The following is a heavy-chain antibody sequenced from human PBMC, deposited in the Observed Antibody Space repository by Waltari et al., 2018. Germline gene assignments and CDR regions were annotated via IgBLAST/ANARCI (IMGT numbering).Heavy chain of an antibody. J-gene: IGHJ3*02. V-gene: IGHV4-4*07. D-gene: IGHD2-2*01. CDR1: GGSISSYY. CDR2: IYTSGST. Sequence: QVQLQESGPGLVKPSETLSLTCTVSGGSISSYYWSWIRQPAGKGLEWIGRIYTSGSTNSTPSRKSRVTISLDTSKNQFSRKLSSVTAADTAVYYCARGTGLWYCSSTSCYGDAFDIWGQGTMVTVSS. CDR3: ARGTGLWYCSSTSCYGDAFDI.